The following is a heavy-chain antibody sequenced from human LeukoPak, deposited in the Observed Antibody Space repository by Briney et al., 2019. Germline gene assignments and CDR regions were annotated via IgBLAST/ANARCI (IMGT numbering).Heavy chain of an antibody. CDR2: INHSGST. J-gene: IGHJ4*02. D-gene: IGHD6-19*01. Sequence: SETLSLTCAVYGGSFSGYYWSWIRQPPGKGLEWIGEINHSGSTNYNPSLKSRVTISVDTSKNQFSLKLSSVTAADTAVYYCARGSLAVAGISPFDYRGQGTLVTVSS. CDR3: ARGSLAVAGISPFDY. CDR1: GGSFSGYY. V-gene: IGHV4-34*01.